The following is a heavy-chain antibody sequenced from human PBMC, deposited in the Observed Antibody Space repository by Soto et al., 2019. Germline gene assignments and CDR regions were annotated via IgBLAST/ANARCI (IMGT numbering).Heavy chain of an antibody. CDR2: INHSGST. Sequence: SDTLSLTCAVYGGTFSGYYWSRLRQPPGKGLEWIGEINHSGSTNYNPSLKSRVTISVDTSKNQFSLKLSSVTAADTAVYYCARAVRNSGYYYYYYGMDVWGQGTTVS. CDR3: ARAVRNSGYYYYYYGMDV. CDR1: GGTFSGYY. J-gene: IGHJ6*02. D-gene: IGHD3-22*01. V-gene: IGHV4-34*01.